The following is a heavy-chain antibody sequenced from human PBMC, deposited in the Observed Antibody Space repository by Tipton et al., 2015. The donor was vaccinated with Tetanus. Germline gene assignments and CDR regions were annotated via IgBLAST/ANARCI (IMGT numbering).Heavy chain of an antibody. CDR1: GYSFTNYG. CDR3: ARARWQSGGPYYFDY. J-gene: IGHJ4*02. CDR2: ISAYSGNT. V-gene: IGHV1-18*01. Sequence: QLVQSGTELKKPGASVKVSCKASGYSFTNYGFSWVRQAPGQGLEWMGWISAYSGNTKYPQKLQGRVTMTTDTSTSTAYMELRSLRSDDTAVYYCARARWQSGGPYYFDYWGRGIMVTVSS. D-gene: IGHD1-26*01.